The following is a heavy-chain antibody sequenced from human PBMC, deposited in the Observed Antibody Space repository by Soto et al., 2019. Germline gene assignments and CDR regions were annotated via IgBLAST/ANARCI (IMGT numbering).Heavy chain of an antibody. Sequence: LRLSCAASGFTFDDYAMHWVRQAPGKGLEWVSGISWNSGSIGYADSVKGRFTISRDNAKNSLYLQMNSLRAEDTALYYCAKDIADSGYDSFALDYWGQGTLVTVSS. D-gene: IGHD5-12*01. V-gene: IGHV3-9*01. CDR2: ISWNSGSI. CDR1: GFTFDDYA. CDR3: AKDIADSGYDSFALDY. J-gene: IGHJ4*02.